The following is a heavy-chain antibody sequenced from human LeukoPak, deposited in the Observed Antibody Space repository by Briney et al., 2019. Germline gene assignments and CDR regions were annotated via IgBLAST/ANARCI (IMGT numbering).Heavy chain of an antibody. CDR3: TTDSNGGLDY. V-gene: IGHV3-15*01. Sequence: GGSLRLSCAASGFTFSGAWMTWVRQAPGKGLEWVGRIKSKTDGGTTDYAAPVKGRFTISRDDTKNMLYLQMNSLKTEDTAVYYCTTDSNGGLDYWGQGTLVTVSS. CDR2: IKSKTDGGTT. J-gene: IGHJ4*02. D-gene: IGHD3-16*01. CDR1: GFTFSGAW.